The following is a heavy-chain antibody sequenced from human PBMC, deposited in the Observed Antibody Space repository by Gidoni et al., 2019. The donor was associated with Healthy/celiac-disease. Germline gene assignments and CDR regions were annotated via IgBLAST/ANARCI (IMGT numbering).Heavy chain of an antibody. D-gene: IGHD3-10*01. CDR1: GGSFSGYY. CDR3: ARGRYYYGSGSYYNVYWFDP. CDR2: INHSGST. V-gene: IGHV4-34*01. J-gene: IGHJ5*02. Sequence: QVQLQQWGAGLLKPSETLSLTCAVYGGSFSGYYWSWIRQPPGKGLEWIGEINHSGSTNYNPSLKSRVTISVDTSKNQFSLKLSSVTAADTAVYYCARGRYYYGSGSYYNVYWFDPWGQGTLVTVSS.